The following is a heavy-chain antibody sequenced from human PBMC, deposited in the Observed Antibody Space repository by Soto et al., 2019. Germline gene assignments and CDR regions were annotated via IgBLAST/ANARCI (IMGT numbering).Heavy chain of an antibody. CDR3: ARGXYYDFLTGSRGTYPMDI. V-gene: IGHV5-51*01. CDR2: IYPGDSAA. D-gene: IGHD3-9*01. J-gene: IGHJ6*02. Sequence: PGQSLKISCEGSGYSFSIYWIAWVRQMPGKGLEWMGVIYPGDSAARYTPSFQGRVTLSVDKSIRTAYPQWNSLQLSDTGMYYCARGXYYDFLTGSRGTYPMDIWGQGTTVTVSS. CDR1: GYSFSIYW.